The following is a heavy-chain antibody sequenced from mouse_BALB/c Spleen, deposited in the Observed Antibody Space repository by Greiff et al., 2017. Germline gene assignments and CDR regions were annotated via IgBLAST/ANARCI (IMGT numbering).Heavy chain of an antibody. J-gene: IGHJ3*01. Sequence: EVQLQQSGPELVKPGASVKISCKASGYTFTDYNMHWVKQSHGKSLEWIGYIYPYNGGTGYNQKFKSKATLTVDNSSSTAYMELRSLTSEDSAVYYCARGSYDGYYDWFAYWGQGTLVTVSA. CDR1: GYTFTDYN. V-gene: IGHV1S29*02. CDR3: ARGSYDGYYDWFAY. CDR2: IYPYNGGT. D-gene: IGHD2-3*01.